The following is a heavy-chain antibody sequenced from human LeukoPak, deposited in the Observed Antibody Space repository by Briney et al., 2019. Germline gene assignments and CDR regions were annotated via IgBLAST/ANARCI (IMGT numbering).Heavy chain of an antibody. J-gene: IGHJ4*02. V-gene: IGHV4-61*01. CDR3: ARDEGFSY. D-gene: IGHD3-10*01. CDR1: GGSVSSGSYY. Sequence: ASETLSLTCTVSGGSVSSGSYYWSWIRQPPGKGLEWIGYIYYSGSTNYNPSPKSRVTISVDTSKNQFSLKLSSVTAADTAVYYCARDEGFSYWGQGTLVTVSS. CDR2: IYYSGST.